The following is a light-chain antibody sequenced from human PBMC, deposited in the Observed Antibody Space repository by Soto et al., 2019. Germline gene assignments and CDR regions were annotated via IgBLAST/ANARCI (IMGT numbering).Light chain of an antibody. CDR1: QSVSVNS. Sequence: EIVLTQSPGTLSLSPGERDTLSCRASQSVSVNSLAWYQQKGGQAPSLLIYAASTRATAVPDRFSGIRSGTDCALTGSRLEPDDSALYYCQQYVGSPFTFGPGPKVDI. CDR2: AAS. V-gene: IGKV3-20*01. CDR3: QQYVGSPFT. J-gene: IGKJ3*01.